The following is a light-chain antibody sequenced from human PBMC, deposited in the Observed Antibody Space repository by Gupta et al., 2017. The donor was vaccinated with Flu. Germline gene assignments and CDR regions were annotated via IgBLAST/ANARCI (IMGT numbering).Light chain of an antibody. V-gene: IGLV1-40*01. CDR3: QSYDSSLAVWV. CDR2: GNS. J-gene: IGLJ3*02. Sequence: QTVLTQPPSVSGAPGQRVTISCTGSSSNIGTDYDVHWYQHLPGTAPKLLLFGNSNRPSGVPDRFSGSKSGTSASLAITGLQTEDEADYYCQSYDSSLAVWVFGGGTKVTVL. CDR1: SSNIGTDYD.